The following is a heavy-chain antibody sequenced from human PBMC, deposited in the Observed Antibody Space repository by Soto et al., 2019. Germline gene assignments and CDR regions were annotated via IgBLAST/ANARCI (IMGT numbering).Heavy chain of an antibody. V-gene: IGHV1-2*04. Sequence: ASVKGSCKAAGYTFTGYYMHWVRQAPGQGLEWMGWINPNSGGTNYAQKFQGWVTMTRDTSISTAYMELSRLRSDDTAVYYCARAAGDVLRYFDWSDYYYGMDVWGQGTTVTVSS. CDR2: INPNSGGT. D-gene: IGHD3-9*01. CDR1: GYTFTGYY. J-gene: IGHJ6*02. CDR3: ARAAGDVLRYFDWSDYYYGMDV.